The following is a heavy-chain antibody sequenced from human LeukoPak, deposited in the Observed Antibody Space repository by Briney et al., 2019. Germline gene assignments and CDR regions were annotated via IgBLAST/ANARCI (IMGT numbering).Heavy chain of an antibody. CDR2: INHSGST. CDR1: GGSFSGYY. CDR3: ARGTYYYDNSGYYFGPRSTDYFDY. D-gene: IGHD3-22*01. J-gene: IGHJ4*02. V-gene: IGHV4-34*01. Sequence: PSETLSLTCAVYGGSFSGYYWSWIRQPPGKGLEWIGEINHSGSTNYNPSLKSRVTISVDTSKNQFSLKLSSVTAADTAVYYCARGTYYYDNSGYYFGPRSTDYFDYWGQGTLVTVSS.